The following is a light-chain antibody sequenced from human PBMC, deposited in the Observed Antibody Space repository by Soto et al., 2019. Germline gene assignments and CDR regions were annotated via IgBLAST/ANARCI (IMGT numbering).Light chain of an antibody. CDR3: HQYGSSPLT. V-gene: IGKV3-20*01. CDR2: GAS. CDR1: QSVTSSF. Sequence: EIVLTQSPGTLSLSPGERAILTCRASQSVTSSFLAWYQQRPSQAPRLLIYGASTRPSGIPDRFSGSGSGTDFTLTISRLAPEDFAMYYCHQYGSSPLTFGPGTKVDIK. J-gene: IGKJ3*01.